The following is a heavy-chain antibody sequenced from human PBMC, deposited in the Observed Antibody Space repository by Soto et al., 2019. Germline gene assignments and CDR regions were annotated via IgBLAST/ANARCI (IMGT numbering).Heavy chain of an antibody. Sequence: EVQVLESGGGLVQPGGSLRLSCAGSAFTFINYAMNWVRQAPGKGLEWVSSISGGGDAAFFPDSVRGRFTISRDNSKNTVTLQMNSLGVDDTAVYYCARKILGSTTRPNYWYFDLWGRGTLVTVSS. D-gene: IGHD7-27*01. J-gene: IGHJ2*01. CDR1: AFTFINYA. V-gene: IGHV3-23*01. CDR3: ARKILGSTTRPNYWYFDL. CDR2: ISGGGDAA.